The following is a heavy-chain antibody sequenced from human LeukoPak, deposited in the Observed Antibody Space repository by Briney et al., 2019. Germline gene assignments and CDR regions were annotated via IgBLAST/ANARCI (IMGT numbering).Heavy chain of an antibody. CDR2: ISGSGGST. CDR1: GFTFSSCA. D-gene: IGHD3-3*01. Sequence: QPGGSLRLSCAASGFTFSSCAMSWVRQAPGKGLEWVSAISGSGGSTYYADSVKGRFTISRDNSKNTLYLQMNSRRAEDTAVYYCAKETDLMRFLEWSSSAARGFFDYWGQGTLVTVSS. J-gene: IGHJ4*02. V-gene: IGHV3-23*01. CDR3: AKETDLMRFLEWSSSAARGFFDY.